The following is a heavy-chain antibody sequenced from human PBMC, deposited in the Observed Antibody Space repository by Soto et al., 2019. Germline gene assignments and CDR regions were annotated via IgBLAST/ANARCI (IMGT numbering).Heavy chain of an antibody. D-gene: IGHD6-13*01. Sequence: SETLSLTCTVSGGSISSYYWSWIRQPPGKGLEWIGYIYYSGSTNYNPSLKSRVTISVDTSKNQFSLKLSSVTAADTAVYYCARVGSSAAFDYWGQGTLVTVSS. J-gene: IGHJ4*02. CDR3: ARVGSSAAFDY. CDR2: IYYSGST. CDR1: GGSISSYY. V-gene: IGHV4-59*01.